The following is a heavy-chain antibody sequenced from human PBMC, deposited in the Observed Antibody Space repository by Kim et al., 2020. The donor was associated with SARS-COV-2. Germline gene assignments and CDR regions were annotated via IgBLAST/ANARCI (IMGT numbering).Heavy chain of an antibody. CDR1: GYTFTSYG. CDR3: ARAAYYYDSSGYRSDDY. V-gene: IGHV1-18*01. CDR2: ISAYNGNT. Sequence: ASVKVSCKASGYTFTSYGISWVRQAPGQGLEWMGWISAYNGNTNYAQKLQGRVTMTTDTSTSTAYMELRSLRSDDTVVYYCARAAYYYDSSGYRSDDYWGQGTLVTVSS. J-gene: IGHJ4*02. D-gene: IGHD3-22*01.